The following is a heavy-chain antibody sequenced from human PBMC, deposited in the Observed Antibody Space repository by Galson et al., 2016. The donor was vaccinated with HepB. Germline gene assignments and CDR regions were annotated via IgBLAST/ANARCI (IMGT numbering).Heavy chain of an antibody. Sequence: SLRLSCAASGFTFSSYWMNWVRQAPGKGLEWVANIKQDGSEKYYVDSVKGRFTISRDNAKNSLYLQMNSLRAEDTAVYYCARESTGRGVDAFDIWGQGTMVIVSS. CDR1: GFTFSSYW. CDR3: ARESTGRGVDAFDI. J-gene: IGHJ3*02. CDR2: IKQDGSEK. D-gene: IGHD3-16*01. V-gene: IGHV3-7*01.